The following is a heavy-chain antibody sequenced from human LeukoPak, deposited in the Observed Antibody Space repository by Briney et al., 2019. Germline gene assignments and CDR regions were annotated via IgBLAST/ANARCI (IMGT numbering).Heavy chain of an antibody. J-gene: IGHJ4*02. CDR1: GGSISSYY. D-gene: IGHD2-15*01. CDR3: AREPVGGYFDY. CDR2: IYYSGST. V-gene: IGHV4-59*01. Sequence: SETLSLTCTVSGGSISSYYWSWIRQPPGKGLEWIGYIYYSGSTNYNPSLKSRVTISVDTSKNQFSLKLSSVTAADTAVYYCAREPVGGYFDYWGQGTLVTVSS.